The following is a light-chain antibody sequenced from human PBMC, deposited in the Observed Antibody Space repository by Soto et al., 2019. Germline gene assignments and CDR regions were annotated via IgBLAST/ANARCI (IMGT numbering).Light chain of an antibody. Sequence: DIQMTQSPSSLSASVGDRVTITCQASQGINNDLNWYQHKLGKAPKLLIYDASNLETGVPSRFSGGGSVTEYTFTISSQQTEDIGTYYYQQYEDLPFTFGPGTKVAIK. J-gene: IGKJ3*01. CDR2: DAS. V-gene: IGKV1-33*01. CDR1: QGINND. CDR3: QQYEDLPFT.